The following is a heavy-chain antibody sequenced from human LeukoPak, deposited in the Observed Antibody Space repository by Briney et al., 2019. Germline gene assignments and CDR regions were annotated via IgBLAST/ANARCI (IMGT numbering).Heavy chain of an antibody. Sequence: GGSLRLSCAASGFTFSSYAMSWVRQAPGKGLEWVSAISGSGGSTYYADSVKGRFTISRDNAKNSLYLQMNSLRAEDTAVYYCARDGAISFFDYWGQGTLVTVSS. CDR1: GFTFSSYA. V-gene: IGHV3-23*01. J-gene: IGHJ4*02. D-gene: IGHD1-26*01. CDR2: ISGSGGST. CDR3: ARDGAISFFDY.